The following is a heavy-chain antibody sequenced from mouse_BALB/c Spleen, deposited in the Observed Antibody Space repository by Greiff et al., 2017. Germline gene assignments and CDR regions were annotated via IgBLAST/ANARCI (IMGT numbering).Heavy chain of an antibody. Sequence: EVKLQESGGGLVQPGGSRKLSCAASGFTFSSFGMHWVRQAPEKGLEWVAYISSGSSNIDYADTVKGRFTISRDNPKNTLFLHMTSLRSEDTAMDYCARGNYFDYGGQGTTLTVSS. J-gene: IGHJ2*01. CDR1: GFTFSSFG. CDR3: ARGNYFDY. V-gene: IGHV5-17*02. CDR2: ISSGSSNI.